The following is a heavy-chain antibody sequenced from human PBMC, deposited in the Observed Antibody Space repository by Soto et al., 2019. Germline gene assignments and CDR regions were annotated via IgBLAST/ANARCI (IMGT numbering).Heavy chain of an antibody. Sequence: PGGSLRLSCAASGFTFSSYSMNWVRQAPGKGLEWVSYISSSSSTIYYADSMKGRFTISRDNAKNSMYLQMNSLRAEDTAVYYCARDSSISSLDSWGQGTLVTVSS. CDR3: ARDSSISSLDS. D-gene: IGHD6-6*01. CDR1: GFTFSSYS. V-gene: IGHV3-48*01. J-gene: IGHJ4*02. CDR2: ISSSSSTI.